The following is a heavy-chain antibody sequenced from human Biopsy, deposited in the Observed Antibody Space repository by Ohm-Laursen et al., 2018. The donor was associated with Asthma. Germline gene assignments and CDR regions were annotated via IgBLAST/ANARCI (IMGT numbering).Heavy chain of an antibody. Sequence: TQTLTLTCTFSGFSLSTSGMCVSWIRQPPGKALEWLALIDWDDDKYYSTSLKTRLTIPKGTSKNQVVLTMTNMDPVETATYYCARTIMVRGKYYFDYWGQGTLFTVS. CDR3: ARTIMVRGKYYFDY. CDR2: IDWDDDK. D-gene: IGHD3-10*01. V-gene: IGHV2-70*01. CDR1: GFSLSTSGMC. J-gene: IGHJ4*02.